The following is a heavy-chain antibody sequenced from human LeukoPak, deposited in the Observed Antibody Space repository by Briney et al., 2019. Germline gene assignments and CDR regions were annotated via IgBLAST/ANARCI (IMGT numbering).Heavy chain of an antibody. CDR1: GFTFSSYA. CDR3: ASPYGDYARGAFDI. CDR2: ITGGGGST. J-gene: IGHJ3*02. D-gene: IGHD4-17*01. V-gene: IGHV3-23*01. Sequence: GGSLRLSCAASGFTFSSYAMYWVRQAPGKGLEWVSGITGGGGSTYYADSVKGRFTISRDNAKNTLYLQMNSLRAEDTATYYCASPYGDYARGAFDIWGQGTMVTVSS.